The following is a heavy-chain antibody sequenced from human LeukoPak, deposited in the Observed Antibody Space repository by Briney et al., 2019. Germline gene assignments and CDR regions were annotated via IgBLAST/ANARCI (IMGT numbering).Heavy chain of an antibody. J-gene: IGHJ4*02. D-gene: IGHD2-21*02. Sequence: GGSLRLSCAASGFTFSSHAMHWVRQAPGKGLEWVAVISYDGSNKYYADSVKGRFTISRDNSKNTLYLQMNSLRAEDTAVYYCARDLEVVVTAILDYWGQGTLVTVSS. V-gene: IGHV3-30*04. CDR2: ISYDGSNK. CDR1: GFTFSSHA. CDR3: ARDLEVVVTAILDY.